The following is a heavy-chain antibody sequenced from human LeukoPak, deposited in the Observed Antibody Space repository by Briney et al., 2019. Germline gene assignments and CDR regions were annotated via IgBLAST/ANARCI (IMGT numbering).Heavy chain of an antibody. D-gene: IGHD2-8*01. CDR2: INQDGSEE. CDR1: GFTFGRYW. J-gene: IGHJ4*02. Sequence: GGSLRLSCAASGFTFGRYWMGWVRQAPGKGLECVANINQDGSEEYYVDSVKGRFTISRDNAKKSLYLQMNSLRAEDTAVYYCARDCTNGICYTWAYWGPGTLVTVSS. CDR3: ARDCTNGICYTWAY. V-gene: IGHV3-7*01.